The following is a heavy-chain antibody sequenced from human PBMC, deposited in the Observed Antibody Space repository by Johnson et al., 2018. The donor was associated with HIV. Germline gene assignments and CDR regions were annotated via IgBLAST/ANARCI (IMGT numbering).Heavy chain of an antibody. CDR1: GFTVSSNY. Sequence: QVQLVESGGGLVQPGGSLRLSCAASGFTVSSNYMSWVRQAPGKGLEWVAVISYDGSNKYYADSVKGRFTISRDNSKNTLYLQMNSLRAEDTAVYYCARDTPFDIWGQGTMVTVSS. J-gene: IGHJ3*02. V-gene: IGHV3-30*03. CDR3: ARDTPFDI. CDR2: ISYDGSNK.